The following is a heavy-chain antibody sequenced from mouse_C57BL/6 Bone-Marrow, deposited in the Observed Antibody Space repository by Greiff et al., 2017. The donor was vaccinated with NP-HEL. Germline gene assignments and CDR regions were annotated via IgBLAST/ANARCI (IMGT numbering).Heavy chain of an antibody. CDR3: ARCGGLRWYFDV. J-gene: IGHJ1*03. Sequence: QVHVKQSGAELVKPGASVKISCKASGYAFSSYWMNWVKQRPGKGLEWIGQIYPGDGDTNYNGKFKGKATLTADKSSSTAYMQLSSLTSEDSAVYFCARCGGLRWYFDVWGTGTTVTVSS. V-gene: IGHV1-80*01. CDR1: GYAFSSYW. CDR2: IYPGDGDT. D-gene: IGHD2-2*01.